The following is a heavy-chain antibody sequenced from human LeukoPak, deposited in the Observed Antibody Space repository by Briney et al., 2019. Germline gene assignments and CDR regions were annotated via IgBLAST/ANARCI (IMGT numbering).Heavy chain of an antibody. CDR1: GGTFSSYA. V-gene: IGHV1-69*13. D-gene: IGHD2-15*01. CDR3: ARGGYCSGGSCYNWFDP. Sequence: ASVKVSCKASGGTFSSYAISWVRQAPGQGLEWMGGIIPIFGTANYAQKFQGRVTITADESTSTAYMELSSLGSEDTTVYYCARGGYCSGGSCYNWFDPWGQGTLVTVSS. J-gene: IGHJ5*02. CDR2: IIPIFGTA.